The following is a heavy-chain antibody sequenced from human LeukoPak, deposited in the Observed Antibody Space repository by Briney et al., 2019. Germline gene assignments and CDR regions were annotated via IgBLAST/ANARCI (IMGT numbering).Heavy chain of an antibody. CDR1: KFTFSNYG. V-gene: IGHV3-30*18. D-gene: IGHD3-10*01. CDR2: ISSDGGTK. J-gene: IGHJ4*02. CDR3: AKEYDSGGYGAYFDY. Sequence: GGSLRLSCTASKFTFSNYGMQWVRQAPGKGLEWVAVISSDGGTKYYADSVKGRFTLSRDNSRNTLDLQMNSLGAEDTAVYYCAKEYDSGGYGAYFDYWGQGTLVTVSS.